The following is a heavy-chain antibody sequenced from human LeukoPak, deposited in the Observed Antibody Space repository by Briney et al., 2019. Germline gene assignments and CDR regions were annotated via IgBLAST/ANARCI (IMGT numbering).Heavy chain of an antibody. CDR1: GCTFTNYA. Sequence: ASVKVSCTASGCTFTNYAMNWVRQAPGQGLEWMGWISAYNGNTELAQKFQGRVTLATDASTSTAYVELRSLTSDDTAVYFCARGGSRSRRGDDAFDIWGQGTMVTVSS. J-gene: IGHJ3*02. CDR2: ISAYNGNT. D-gene: IGHD3-10*01. CDR3: ARGGSRSRRGDDAFDI. V-gene: IGHV1-18*01.